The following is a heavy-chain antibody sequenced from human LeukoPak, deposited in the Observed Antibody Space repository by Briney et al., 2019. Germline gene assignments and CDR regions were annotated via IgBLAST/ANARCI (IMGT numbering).Heavy chain of an antibody. J-gene: IGHJ4*02. CDR3: ASRSLWLPVD. Sequence: PGGSLRLSCAASGFTVSSNYMSWVRQAPGKGLEWVSVIYSGGSTYYADSVKGRFTISRDNAKNSLYLQMNSLRAEDTAVYYCASRSLWLPVDWGQGTLVTVSS. V-gene: IGHV3-53*01. CDR2: IYSGGST. CDR1: GFTVSSNY. D-gene: IGHD5-18*01.